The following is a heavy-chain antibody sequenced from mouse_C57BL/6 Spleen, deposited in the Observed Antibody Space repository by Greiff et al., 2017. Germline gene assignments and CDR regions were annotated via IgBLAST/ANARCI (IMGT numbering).Heavy chain of an antibody. CDR2: FHPYNDDT. CDR1: GYTFTTYP. J-gene: IGHJ2*01. Sequence: VQLVESGAELVKPGASVKMSCKASGYTFTTYPIEWMKQNHGKSLEWIGNFHPYNDDTKYNEKFKGKATLTVEKSSSTVYLELSRLTSDDSAVYYCAIHYYGSSGDYFDYWGQGTTLTVSS. CDR3: AIHYYGSSGDYFDY. V-gene: IGHV1-47*01. D-gene: IGHD1-1*01.